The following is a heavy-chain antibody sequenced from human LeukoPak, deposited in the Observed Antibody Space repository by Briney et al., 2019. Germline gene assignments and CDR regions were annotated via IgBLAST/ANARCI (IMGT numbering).Heavy chain of an antibody. CDR2: INWNGGST. V-gene: IGHV3-20*04. CDR3: ARGYCVSTSCYYFFDY. J-gene: IGHJ4*02. CDR1: GFAFSSYE. Sequence: GGSLRLSCAASGFAFSSYEMNWARQAPGKGLEWVSGINWNGGSTGYADSVKGRFTISRDNAKNSLFLQMNSLRAEDTALYYCARGYCVSTSCYYFFDYWGQGTLVTVSS. D-gene: IGHD2-2*01.